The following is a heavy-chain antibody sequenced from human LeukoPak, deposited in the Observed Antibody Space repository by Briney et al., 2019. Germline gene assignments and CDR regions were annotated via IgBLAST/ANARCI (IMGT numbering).Heavy chain of an antibody. CDR3: ARGATTVTRYFDY. Sequence: SETLSLTCAVYGGPFSGYYWSWIRQPPGKGLEWIGEINHSGSTNYNPSLKSRVTISVDTSKNQFSLKLSSVTAADTAVYYCARGATTVTRYFDYWGQGTLVTVSS. CDR1: GGPFSGYY. D-gene: IGHD4-17*01. CDR2: INHSGST. V-gene: IGHV4-34*01. J-gene: IGHJ4*02.